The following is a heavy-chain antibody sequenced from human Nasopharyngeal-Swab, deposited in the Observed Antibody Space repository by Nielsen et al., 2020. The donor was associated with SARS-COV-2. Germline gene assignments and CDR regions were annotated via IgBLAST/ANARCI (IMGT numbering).Heavy chain of an antibody. V-gene: IGHV1-18*04. CDR3: ARDPADKLLWFGEPWDY. D-gene: IGHD3-10*01. CDR1: GYTFTSCG. J-gene: IGHJ4*02. Sequence: ASVKVSCKASGYTFTSCGISWVRQAPGQGLEWMGWISAYNGNTNYAQKLQGRVTMTTDTSTSTAYMELRSLRSDDTAVYYCARDPADKLLWFGEPWDYWGQGTLVTVSS. CDR2: ISAYNGNT.